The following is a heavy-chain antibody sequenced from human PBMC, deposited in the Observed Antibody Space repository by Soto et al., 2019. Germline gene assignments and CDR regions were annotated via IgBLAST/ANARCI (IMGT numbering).Heavy chain of an antibody. Sequence: PSETLSLTCTVSGGSISSYYWSWIRQPPGKGLEWIGYIYYSGSTNYNPSLKSRVTISVDTSKNQFSLKLSSVTAADTAVYYCARVRGGSVAGLTPYYYYGMDVWGQGTTVTVSS. J-gene: IGHJ6*02. CDR3: ARVRGGSVAGLTPYYYYGMDV. D-gene: IGHD6-19*01. CDR1: GGSISSYY. CDR2: IYYSGST. V-gene: IGHV4-59*01.